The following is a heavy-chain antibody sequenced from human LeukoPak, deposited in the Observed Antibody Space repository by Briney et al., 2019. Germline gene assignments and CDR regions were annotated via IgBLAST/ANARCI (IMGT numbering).Heavy chain of an antibody. J-gene: IGHJ6*02. CDR2: IYYSGNA. CDR3: ARFSYYYGMDV. Sequence: SETLSLTCTVSGGSISSADHYWSCIRQPPGKGLEWIGYIYYSGNAYYNPSLQSRATISVDTSKNQFSLKLTPVTAADTAVYCCARFSYYYGMDVWGQGTTVTVSS. CDR1: GGSISSADHY. V-gene: IGHV4-30-4*01.